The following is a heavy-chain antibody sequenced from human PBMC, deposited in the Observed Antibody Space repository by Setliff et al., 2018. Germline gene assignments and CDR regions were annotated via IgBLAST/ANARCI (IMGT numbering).Heavy chain of an antibody. CDR2: INPNSGGT. CDR3: ARRGQVTMVRGVTAPASYYYYYMDV. CDR1: GYTFTGYY. Sequence: ASVKVSCKASGYTFTGYYMHWVRQAPGQGLEWMGWINPNSGGTNYAQKFQGRVTMTRDTSISTAYMELSRLRSDDTAVYYCARRGQVTMVRGVTAPASYYYYYMDVWGKGTTVTSP. V-gene: IGHV1-2*02. J-gene: IGHJ6*03. D-gene: IGHD3-10*01.